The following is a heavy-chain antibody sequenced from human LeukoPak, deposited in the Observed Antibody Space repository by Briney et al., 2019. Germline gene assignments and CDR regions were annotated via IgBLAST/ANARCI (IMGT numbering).Heavy chain of an antibody. V-gene: IGHV3-30*03. CDR1: GFTFSSYG. J-gene: IGHJ6*02. D-gene: IGHD3-9*01. CDR3: ARDVAPLDWLDV. CDR2: ISYDGSNK. Sequence: GGSLRLSCAASGFTFSSYGMHWVRQAPGKGLEWVAVISYDGSNKYYADSVKGRFTISRDNSKNTLYLQMNSLRAEDTAVYYCARDVAPLDWLDVWGQGTTVTVSS.